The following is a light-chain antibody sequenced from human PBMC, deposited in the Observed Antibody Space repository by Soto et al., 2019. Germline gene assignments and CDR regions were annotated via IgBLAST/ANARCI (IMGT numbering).Light chain of an antibody. CDR3: QQLNSYPLT. CDR2: AAS. V-gene: IGKV1-9*01. Sequence: DIQLTQSPSFLSASVGDRVTITCRASQGISSYLAWYQQKPGKAPKLLIYAASTLQSGVPSRFSGSGSGTELTLTISSLQPEDFATYYFQQLNSYPLTFGPGTKVDIK. J-gene: IGKJ3*01. CDR1: QGISSY.